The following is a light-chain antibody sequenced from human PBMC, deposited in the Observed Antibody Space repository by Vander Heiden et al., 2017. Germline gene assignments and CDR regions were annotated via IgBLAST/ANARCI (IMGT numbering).Light chain of an antibody. J-gene: IGKJ4*01. V-gene: IGKV1-39*01. CDR1: QSISNY. CDR3: QQSYSTPLT. CDR2: GAS. Sequence: DIQMTQPPSSLSASVGDRVTITCRASQSISNYLNWYQQKPGKAPELLIYGASSLQSGVPSRFSGSGSGTDFTLTISSLQPEDFATYYCQQSYSTPLTFGGGTKVEIK.